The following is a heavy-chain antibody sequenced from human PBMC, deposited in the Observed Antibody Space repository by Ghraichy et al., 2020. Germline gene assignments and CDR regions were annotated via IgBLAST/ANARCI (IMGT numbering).Heavy chain of an antibody. CDR2: ISAHKGNT. D-gene: IGHD5-18*01. CDR1: GYTFSNYG. CDR3: ARDFRGYSYGYYKYYGMDV. V-gene: IGHV1-18*04. Sequence: ASVKVSCKASGYTFSNYGISWVRQAPGQGLEWMGWISAHKGNTNYAQKLQGRVTLTTDTSTTTAYMELRSLRSDDTAVYYCARDFRGYSYGYYKYYGMDVWGQGTTVTVSS. J-gene: IGHJ6*02.